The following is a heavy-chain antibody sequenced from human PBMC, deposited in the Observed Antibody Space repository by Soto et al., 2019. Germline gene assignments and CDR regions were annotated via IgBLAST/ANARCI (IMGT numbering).Heavy chain of an antibody. D-gene: IGHD4-17*01. CDR1: AGSISSCLYY. V-gene: IGHV4-30-4*02. Sequence: PPETLCLTYTVSAGSISSCLYYWSWIRQPPGKGLELIGYIYYSGSTYYNPSLKSRVTISVDTSKNQFSLKLSSVTAADTAVYYCASMTTVVTRVSVDAFDIWCQCTMVT. CDR3: ASMTTVVTRVSVDAFDI. J-gene: IGHJ3*02. CDR2: IYYSGST.